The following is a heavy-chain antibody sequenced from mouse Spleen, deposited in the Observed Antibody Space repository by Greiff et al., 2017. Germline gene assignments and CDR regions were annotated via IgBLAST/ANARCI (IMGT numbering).Heavy chain of an antibody. CDR2: IDPNSGGT. V-gene: IGHV1-72*01. D-gene: IGHD1-1*01. Sequence: QVQLQQPGAELVKPGASVKLSCKASGYTFTSYWMHWVKQRPGRGLEWIGRIDPNSGGTKYNEKFKSKATLTVDKPSSTAYMQLSSLTSEDSAVYYCARSNKFITTVVATDAMDYWGQGTSVTVSS. CDR3: ARSNKFITTVVATDAMDY. J-gene: IGHJ4*01. CDR1: GYTFTSYW.